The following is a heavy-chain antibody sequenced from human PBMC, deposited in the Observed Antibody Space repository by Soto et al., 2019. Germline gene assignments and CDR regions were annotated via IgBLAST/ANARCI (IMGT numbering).Heavy chain of an antibody. Sequence: EVQLVQSGTEVKKPGESLKISCQGSGYSFTSNWIGWVRQMPGKGLEWMGIINPADSDIKYSPSFQGQVTISADKSIGTAYLQRSSLKASDTAMYYCARHQRDDASRKIDCWGQGTLVTVSS. CDR2: INPADSDI. V-gene: IGHV5-51*01. J-gene: IGHJ4*02. D-gene: IGHD3-16*01. CDR1: GYSFTSNW. CDR3: ARHQRDDASRKIDC.